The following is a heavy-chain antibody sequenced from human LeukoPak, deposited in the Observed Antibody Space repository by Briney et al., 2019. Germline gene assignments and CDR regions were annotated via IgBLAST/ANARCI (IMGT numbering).Heavy chain of an antibody. CDR2: IYYTGNT. Sequence: PSETLSLTCTVSGGSISSYYWSWIRQPPGKGLEWIGYIYYTGNTNYNPSLKSRVTISVDTSKNQFSLNLSSVTAADTAIYYCAXXGXATSPFGYWGQGTLVT. CDR1: GGSISSYY. CDR3: AXXGXATSPFGY. J-gene: IGHJ4*02. V-gene: IGHV4-59*08. D-gene: IGHD1-26*01.